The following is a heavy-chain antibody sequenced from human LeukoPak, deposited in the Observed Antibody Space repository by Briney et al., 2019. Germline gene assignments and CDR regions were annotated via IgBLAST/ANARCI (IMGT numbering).Heavy chain of an antibody. CDR1: GYSISSGYY. V-gene: IGHV4-38-2*02. CDR3: ARTALCSSTSCYTDPQYYFDY. D-gene: IGHD2-2*01. CDR2: IYHSGST. J-gene: IGHJ4*02. Sequence: SETLSLTCTVSGYSISSGYYWGWIRQPPGKGLEWIGSIYHSGSTYYNPSLKSRVTISVDTSKNQFSLKLSSVTAADTAVYYCARTALCSSTSCYTDPQYYFDYWGQGTLVTVSS.